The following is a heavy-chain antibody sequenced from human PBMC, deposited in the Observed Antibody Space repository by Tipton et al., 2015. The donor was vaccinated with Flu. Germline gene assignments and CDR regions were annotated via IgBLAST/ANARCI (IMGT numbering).Heavy chain of an antibody. CDR3: TTGYNWNFLYYFDY. D-gene: IGHD1-7*01. Sequence: SLRLSCAASGFTFSNAWMSWVRQAPGKGLEWVGRIKSKTDGGTTDYAAPVKGRFTISRDDSKNTLYLQMNSLKTEDTAVYYCTTGYNWNFLYYFDYWGLGTLVTVSS. CDR2: IKSKTDGGTT. CDR1: GFTFSNAW. V-gene: IGHV3-15*01. J-gene: IGHJ4*02.